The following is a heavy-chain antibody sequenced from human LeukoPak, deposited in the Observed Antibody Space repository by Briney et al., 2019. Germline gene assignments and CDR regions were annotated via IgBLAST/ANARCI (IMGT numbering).Heavy chain of an antibody. CDR3: ARGRYSYGSYYYYGMDV. D-gene: IGHD5-18*01. CDR1: GGSISSSSYY. Sequence: PSETLSLTCTVAGGSISSSSYYWGWIRQPPGNGLYSIGSIYYSGSSYYNPSLKSRVTISVDTSKNQFSLKLSSVTAADTAVYYCARGRYSYGSYYYYGMDVWGQGTTVTVSS. CDR2: IYYSGSS. V-gene: IGHV4-39*01. J-gene: IGHJ6*02.